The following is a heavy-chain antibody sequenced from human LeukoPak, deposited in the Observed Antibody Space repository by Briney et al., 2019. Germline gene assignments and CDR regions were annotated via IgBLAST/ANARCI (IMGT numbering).Heavy chain of an antibody. CDR2: IYYSGDT. CDR3: VRGPYGASISKWFDP. J-gene: IGHJ5*02. CDR1: GGSFSGYY. D-gene: IGHD4/OR15-4a*01. V-gene: IGHV4-34*11. Sequence: PSETLSLTCAVYGGSFSGYYWSWIRQPQGKGLEWIGYIYYSGDTAYNPSLRSRVTMSVDTSKNQFSLQLRSMTTADTAVYYCVRGPYGASISKWFDPWGQGTQVIVSP.